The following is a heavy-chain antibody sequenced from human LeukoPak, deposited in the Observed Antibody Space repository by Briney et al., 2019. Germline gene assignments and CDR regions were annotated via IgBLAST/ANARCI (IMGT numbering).Heavy chain of an antibody. Sequence: SETLPLTCTVSGGSISNSYWCWVRQPAGRGLEWIGRISASGNTDYNPSLKGRVTMSVDTSKNQFSLRLTSVTAADTAVYYCAGEGRSSTPGYWGQGTLVTVSS. CDR3: AGEGRSSTPGY. J-gene: IGHJ4*02. D-gene: IGHD2-15*01. V-gene: IGHV4-4*07. CDR1: GGSISNSY. CDR2: ISASGNT.